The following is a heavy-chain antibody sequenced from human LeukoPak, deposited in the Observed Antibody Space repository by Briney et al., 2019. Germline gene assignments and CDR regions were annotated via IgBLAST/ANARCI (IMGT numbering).Heavy chain of an antibody. CDR3: ARGLRFLEWLLYRADYYFDY. CDR1: GGSISSSSYY. CDR2: IYYSGST. J-gene: IGHJ4*02. V-gene: IGHV4-39*07. Sequence: SETLSLTCTVSGGSISSSSYYWGWIRQPPGKGLEWIGSIYYSGSTNYNPSLKSRVTISVDTSKNQFSLKLSSVTAADTAVYYCARGLRFLEWLLYRADYYFDYWGQGTLVTVSS. D-gene: IGHD3-3*01.